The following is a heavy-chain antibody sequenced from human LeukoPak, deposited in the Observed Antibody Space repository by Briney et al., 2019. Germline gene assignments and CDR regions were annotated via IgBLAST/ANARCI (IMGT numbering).Heavy chain of an antibody. CDR3: SKELGAAEFRPGDY. J-gene: IGHJ4*02. Sequence: GESLRLSCAASGFTFSSYAMSWVRQAPGKGLEWVSAISGSGGSTYYADSVKGRFTISRENSKNTPYLQMNSLRAEDTAGSYFSKELGAAEFRPGDYWGQGALVTVSS. CDR1: GFTFSSYA. V-gene: IGHV3-23*01. CDR2: ISGSGGST. D-gene: IGHD6-25*01.